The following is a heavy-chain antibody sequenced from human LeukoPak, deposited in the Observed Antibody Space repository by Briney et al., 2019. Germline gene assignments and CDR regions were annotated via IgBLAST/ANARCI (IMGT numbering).Heavy chain of an antibody. CDR3: AKDPSRYSSSWLDY. Sequence: GGSLRLSCAASGFTFSSYGMHWFRQAPGKGLEWVAVIWYDGSNKYYADSVKGRFTISRDNSKNTLYLQMNSLRAEDTAVYYCAKDPSRYSSSWLDYWGQGTLVTVSS. CDR1: GFTFSSYG. J-gene: IGHJ4*02. V-gene: IGHV3-33*06. D-gene: IGHD6-13*01. CDR2: IWYDGSNK.